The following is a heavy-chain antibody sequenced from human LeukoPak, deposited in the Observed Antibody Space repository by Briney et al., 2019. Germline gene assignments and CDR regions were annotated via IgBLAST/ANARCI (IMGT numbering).Heavy chain of an antibody. CDR3: ARHVIAHDYGDY. Sequence: SETLSLTCTVSGGSIRSSSHYWGWIRQPPGKGLEWIGSIYYSGSTYYNPSLKSRVTISVDTSKNQFSLKLRSVTAADTAVYYCARHVIAHDYGDYWGQGTLVTVSS. CDR1: GGSIRSSSHY. CDR2: IYYSGST. J-gene: IGHJ4*02. V-gene: IGHV4-39*01.